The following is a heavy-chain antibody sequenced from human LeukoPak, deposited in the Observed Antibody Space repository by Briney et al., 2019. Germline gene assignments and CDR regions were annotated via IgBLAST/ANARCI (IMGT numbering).Heavy chain of an antibody. Sequence: GGSLRLSCAASGFTVNNDYMNWVRQAPGKGLEWVSLIYGDGSTYYADSVKGRFTTSRDNSRNTLFLQMNSLRVDDTAVYYCTRGSSAYFYGPSDYWGQGTLVTVSS. D-gene: IGHD3-22*01. CDR1: GFTVNNDY. CDR3: TRGSSAYFYGPSDY. V-gene: IGHV3-53*01. CDR2: IYGDGST. J-gene: IGHJ4*02.